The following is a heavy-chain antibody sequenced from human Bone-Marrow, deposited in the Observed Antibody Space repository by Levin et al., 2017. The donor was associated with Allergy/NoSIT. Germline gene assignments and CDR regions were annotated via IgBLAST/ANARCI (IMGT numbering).Heavy chain of an antibody. J-gene: IGHJ5*02. CDR3: ARDVDGMAVNPNCFDP. Sequence: RASVKVSCRASGGTFINYGISWVRQAPGQGLEWMGSLLPIFGTTHYAQRFQGRVTITADESTSAAYMELSSLRSEDTAVYFCARDVDGMAVNPNCFDPWGQGTLVIVS. V-gene: IGHV1-69*13. D-gene: IGHD5-24*01. CDR1: GGTFINYG. CDR2: LLPIFGTT.